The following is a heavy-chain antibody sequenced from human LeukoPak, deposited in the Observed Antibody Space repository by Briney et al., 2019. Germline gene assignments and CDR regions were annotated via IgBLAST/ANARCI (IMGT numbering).Heavy chain of an antibody. CDR3: SREWGNGNDLRPDS. CDR1: GFTFREFA. V-gene: IGHV3-49*03. J-gene: IGHJ4*02. CDR2: IRSSIFGGTP. D-gene: IGHD1-1*01. Sequence: GGSLRLSCTSSGFTFREFAVSWFRQAPGKGLEWIGFIRSSIFGGTPKAAASVKGRFIFSRDDSKGVAYLRMNSLKTDDTAVYYCSREWGNGNDLRPDSWGQGTLVTVSS.